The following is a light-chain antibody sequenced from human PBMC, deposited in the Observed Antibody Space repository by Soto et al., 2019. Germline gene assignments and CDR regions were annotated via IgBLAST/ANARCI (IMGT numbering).Light chain of an antibody. V-gene: IGLV4-69*01. Sequence: QSVLTQAPSASASLGASVKLTCTLSSGHSSYAIAWHQPQPEKGPRYLMKLNSDGSHNKGDGIPDRFSGSSSGAERYLTISSLQSEDEADYYCQTWGTGIRVFGTGTKLTVL. CDR1: SGHSSYA. J-gene: IGLJ1*01. CDR2: LNSDGSH. CDR3: QTWGTGIRV.